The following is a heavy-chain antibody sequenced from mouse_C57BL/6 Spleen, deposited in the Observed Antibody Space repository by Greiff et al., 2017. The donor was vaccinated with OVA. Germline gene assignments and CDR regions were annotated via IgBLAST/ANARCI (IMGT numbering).Heavy chain of an antibody. CDR3: ARHPSYGNYGYFDV. CDR2: ISNLAYSI. J-gene: IGHJ1*03. CDR1: GFTFSDYG. Sequence: EVKLVESGGGLVQPGGSLKLSCAASGFTFSDYGMAWVRQAPRRGPEWVAFISNLAYSIYYADTVTGRFTISRENAKNTLYLEMSSLRSEDTAMYYCARHPSYGNYGYFDVWGTGTTVTVSS. D-gene: IGHD2-10*01. V-gene: IGHV5-15*01.